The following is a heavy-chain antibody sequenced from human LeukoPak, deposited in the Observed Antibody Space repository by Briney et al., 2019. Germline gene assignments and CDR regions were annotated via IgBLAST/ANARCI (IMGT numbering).Heavy chain of an antibody. Sequence: GASVKVSCKASGGTFSNYGISWVRQAPGQGLEWMGGIIPIFGTANYAQKFQGRVTITADESTSTAYIELSSLRSEDTAVYYCAREWGYDTSGYYYSYWGQGTLVTVSS. CDR2: IIPIFGTA. J-gene: IGHJ4*02. CDR1: GGTFSNYG. V-gene: IGHV1-69*13. D-gene: IGHD3-22*01. CDR3: AREWGYDTSGYYYSY.